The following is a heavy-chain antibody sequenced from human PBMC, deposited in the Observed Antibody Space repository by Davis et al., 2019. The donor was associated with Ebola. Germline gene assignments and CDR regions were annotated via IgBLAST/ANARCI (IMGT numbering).Heavy chain of an antibody. V-gene: IGHV4-59*01. CDR1: GGSISGYY. CDR2: IYYSGST. CDR3: ARVSRYYGSGSYDAFDI. D-gene: IGHD3-10*01. J-gene: IGHJ3*02. Sequence: PSETLSLTCTVSGGSISGYYWSWIRQPPGKGLEWIGYIYYSGSTNYNPSLKSRVTISVDTSKNQFSLKLSSVTAADTAVYYCARVSRYYGSGSYDAFDIWGQGTMVTVSS.